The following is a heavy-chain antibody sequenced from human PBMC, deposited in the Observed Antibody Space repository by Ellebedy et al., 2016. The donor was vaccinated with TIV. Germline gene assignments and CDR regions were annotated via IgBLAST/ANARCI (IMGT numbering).Heavy chain of an antibody. CDR3: ARGQYYDYVWGSYRSPNFDF. CDR2: ISSSSSYM. Sequence: GGSLRLSXAASGFSFSSYSMNWVRQAPGKGLEWVSSISSSSSYMYYADSLKGRFTISRDDAKKSLYLQINSLRAEDTAVYYCARGQYYDYVWGSYRSPNFDFWGQGTLVTVSS. D-gene: IGHD3-16*02. CDR1: GFSFSSYS. J-gene: IGHJ4*02. V-gene: IGHV3-21*01.